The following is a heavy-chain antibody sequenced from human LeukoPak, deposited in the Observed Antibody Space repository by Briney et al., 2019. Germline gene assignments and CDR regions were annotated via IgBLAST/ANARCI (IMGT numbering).Heavy chain of an antibody. CDR1: GGSISSYY. D-gene: IGHD3-10*01. V-gene: IGHV4-59*08. Sequence: SETLSLTCTVSGGSISSYYWSWIRQPPGKGLEWIGYIYYSGSTNYNPSLKSRVTISVDTSKNQFSLKLSSVTAADTAVYYCARHRYSGSGTDYWGQGTLVTVSS. J-gene: IGHJ4*02. CDR2: IYYSGST. CDR3: ARHRYSGSGTDY.